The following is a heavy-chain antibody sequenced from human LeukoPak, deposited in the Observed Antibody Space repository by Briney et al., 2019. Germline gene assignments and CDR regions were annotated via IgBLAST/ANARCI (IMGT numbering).Heavy chain of an antibody. V-gene: IGHV4-59*08. CDR1: GGSISSYY. Sequence: SETLSLTCTVSGGSISSYYWSWIRQPPGKGLEWIGYIYYSGSTNYNPSLKSRVTISVDTSKNQFSLKLSSVTAADTAVYYCARVTIFGVTPGYMDVWGKGTTVTVSS. D-gene: IGHD3-3*01. J-gene: IGHJ6*03. CDR2: IYYSGST. CDR3: ARVTIFGVTPGYMDV.